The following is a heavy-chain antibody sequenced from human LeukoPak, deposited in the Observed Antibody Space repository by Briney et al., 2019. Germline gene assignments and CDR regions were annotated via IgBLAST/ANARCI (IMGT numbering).Heavy chain of an antibody. V-gene: IGHV3-7*03. Sequence: GGSLRLSCAASGLTFSNYWMDWVRQAPGKGLEWVANIKQDGSERNYVDSVKGRFIISRDNAKNSLYLQMNTLRADDTAVYYCARDGFGTGSNWGQGTLVTVSS. CDR2: IKQDGSER. J-gene: IGHJ4*02. CDR1: GLTFSNYW. CDR3: ARDGFGTGSN. D-gene: IGHD3-16*01.